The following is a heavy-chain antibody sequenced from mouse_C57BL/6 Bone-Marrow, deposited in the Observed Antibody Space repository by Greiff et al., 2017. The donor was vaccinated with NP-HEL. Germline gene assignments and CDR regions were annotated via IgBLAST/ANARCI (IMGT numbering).Heavy chain of an antibody. V-gene: IGHV14-4*01. CDR2: IDPENGDT. D-gene: IGHD3-2*02. CDR1: GFNIKDDY. CDR3: TKTAQATSDY. J-gene: IGHJ2*01. Sequence: EVKLMESGAELVRPGASVKLSCTASGFNIKDDYMHWVKQRPEQGLAWIGWIDPENGDTEYASKFQGKATITADTSSNTAYLQLSSLTSEDTAVYYCTKTAQATSDYWGQGTTLTVSS.